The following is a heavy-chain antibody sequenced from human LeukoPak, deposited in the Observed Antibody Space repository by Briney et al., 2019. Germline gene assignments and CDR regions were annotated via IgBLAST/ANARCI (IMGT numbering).Heavy chain of an antibody. D-gene: IGHD3-10*01. CDR3: ARGGIMVRGVIMSYYYMDV. Sequence: SETLSVTCTVSGGSISSSSYYWGWIRQPPGKGLEWIGSIYYSGSTSYNPSLKSRVTISVDTSKNQFSLKLSSVTAADTAVYYCARGGIMVRGVIMSYYYMDVWGKGTTVTVSS. J-gene: IGHJ6*03. CDR1: GGSISSSSYY. CDR2: IYYSGST. V-gene: IGHV4-39*07.